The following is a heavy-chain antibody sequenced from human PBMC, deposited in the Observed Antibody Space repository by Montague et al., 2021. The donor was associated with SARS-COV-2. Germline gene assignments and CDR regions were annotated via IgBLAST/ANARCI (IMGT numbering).Heavy chain of an antibody. V-gene: IGHV2-5*02. D-gene: IGHD4-17*01. CDR1: GFSLNTSGEG. Sequence: PALVKPTQTLTLTCIFSGFSLNTSGEGVGWVRQPPGKALEWLALIYWDDDKRYSPSMKIRSTISKDTTKNEVVLTVANMDPVDTATYYCASYGEYGSWFDPWGQGTLVTVSS. J-gene: IGHJ5*02. CDR2: IYWDDDK. CDR3: ASYGEYGSWFDP.